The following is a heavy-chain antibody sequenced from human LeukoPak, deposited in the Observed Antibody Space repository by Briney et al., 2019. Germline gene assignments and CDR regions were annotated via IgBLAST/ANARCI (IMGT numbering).Heavy chain of an antibody. Sequence: GASVKVSCKVSGYTLTELSMHWVRQAPGKALEWLGGFDPEDGETIYAQKFQGRVTMTEDTSTDTAYMELSSLRSEDTAVYYCATYLRNPGDYWGQGTLVTVSS. V-gene: IGHV1-24*01. CDR2: FDPEDGET. CDR1: GYTLTELS. CDR3: ATYLRNPGDY. D-gene: IGHD1-14*01. J-gene: IGHJ4*02.